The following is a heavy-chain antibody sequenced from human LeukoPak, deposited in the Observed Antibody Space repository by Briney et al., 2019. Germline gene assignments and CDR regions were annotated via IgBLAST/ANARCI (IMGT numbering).Heavy chain of an antibody. Sequence: SETLSLTCTVSGGSISSYYWSWIRQPPGKGLEWIGYIYYSGSTNYNPSLKSRVTISVDTSKNQFSLKLSSVTAADTAVYYCAISYDYAWGSYLAYYYMDVWGKGTTVTVSS. CDR1: GGSISSYY. CDR3: AISYDYAWGSYLAYYYMDV. CDR2: IYYSGST. J-gene: IGHJ6*03. V-gene: IGHV4-59*01. D-gene: IGHD3-16*02.